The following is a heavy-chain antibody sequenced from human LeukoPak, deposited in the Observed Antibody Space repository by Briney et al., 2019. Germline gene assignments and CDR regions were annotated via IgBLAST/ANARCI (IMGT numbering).Heavy chain of an antibody. CDR2: IYYSGST. J-gene: IGHJ6*03. CDR3: ARDLGATVTTNGYYMDV. CDR1: GGSIRSYY. Sequence: SETLSLTCTVSGGSIRSYYWSWIRQPPGKGLEWIGYIYYSGSTNYNPSLKSRVTISVDTSKNQFSLKLSSVTAADTAVYYCARDLGATVTTNGYYMDVWGKGTTVTVSS. D-gene: IGHD4-17*01. V-gene: IGHV4-59*01.